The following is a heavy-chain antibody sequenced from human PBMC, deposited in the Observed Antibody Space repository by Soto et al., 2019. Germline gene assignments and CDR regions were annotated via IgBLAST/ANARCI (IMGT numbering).Heavy chain of an antibody. CDR3: ATLRTDYGDYEAADSLDY. J-gene: IGHJ4*02. CDR2: INAGNGNT. Sequence: QVQLVQSGAEVKKPGASVKVSCKASGYTFTSYAMHWVRQAPGQRLEWMGWINAGNGNTKDSQKFQGRVTITREPTASKAYRELSSLRSEDTALYYCATLRTDYGDYEAADSLDYWGQGTLVTVSS. V-gene: IGHV1-3*01. D-gene: IGHD4-17*01. CDR1: GYTFTSYA.